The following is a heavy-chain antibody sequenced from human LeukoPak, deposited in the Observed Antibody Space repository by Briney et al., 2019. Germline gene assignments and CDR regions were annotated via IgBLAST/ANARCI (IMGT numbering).Heavy chain of an antibody. CDR3: ARDPYSGGYGAYYYYYMDL. J-gene: IGHJ6*03. CDR1: GFTFSSYW. Sequence: GGSLRLSCAASGFTFSSYWMNWVRQAPGKGLEWVSSITSTSTHTYYADSVKGRFTISRDNAKNSLYLQMNGLRVEDTAVYYCARDPYSGGYGAYYYYYMDLWGKGTTVTISS. CDR2: ITSTSTHT. D-gene: IGHD1-26*01. V-gene: IGHV3-21*01.